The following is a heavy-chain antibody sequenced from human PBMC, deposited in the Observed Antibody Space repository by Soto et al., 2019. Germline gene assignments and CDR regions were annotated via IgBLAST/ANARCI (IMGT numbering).Heavy chain of an antibody. CDR3: ARDANGGSSWYDDRFDY. Sequence: GGSLRLSCAASGFTFSDYYMSWIRQAPGKGLEWVSYISSSSSYTNYADSVKGRFTISRDNAKNSLYLQMNSLRAEDTAVYYCARDANGGSSWYDDRFDYWGQGTLVTVSS. CDR2: ISSSSSYT. J-gene: IGHJ4*02. CDR1: GFTFSDYY. D-gene: IGHD6-13*01. V-gene: IGHV3-11*06.